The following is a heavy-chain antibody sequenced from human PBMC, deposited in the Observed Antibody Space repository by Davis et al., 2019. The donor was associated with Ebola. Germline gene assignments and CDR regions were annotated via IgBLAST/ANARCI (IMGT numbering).Heavy chain of an antibody. CDR1: GGTFSSYA. CDR3: AAAIAARLPDY. J-gene: IGHJ4*02. V-gene: IGHV1-69*04. D-gene: IGHD6-6*01. Sequence: SVKVSCKASGGTFSSYAISWVRQAPGQGLEWMGRIIPILGIANYAQKFQGRVTITRDMSTSTAYMELSSLRSEDTAVYYCAAAIAARLPDYWGQGTLVTVSS. CDR2: IIPILGIA.